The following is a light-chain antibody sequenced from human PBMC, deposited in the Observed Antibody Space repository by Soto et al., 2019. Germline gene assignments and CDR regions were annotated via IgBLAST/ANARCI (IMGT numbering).Light chain of an antibody. CDR3: QQYDNSPPGT. CDR1: QSVSSSY. V-gene: IGKV3-20*01. CDR2: GAS. J-gene: IGKJ1*01. Sequence: EIVLTQSPGTLSLSPGQRATLSCRASQSVSSSYLSWYQQKPRQAPRLLMYGASGRATGIPDRFSGSGSGTDFTLTINRLQPEDFAVYYCQQYDNSPPGTFGRGTKVEIK.